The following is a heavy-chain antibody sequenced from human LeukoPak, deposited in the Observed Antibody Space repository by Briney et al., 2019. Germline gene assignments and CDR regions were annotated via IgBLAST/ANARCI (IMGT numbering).Heavy chain of an antibody. CDR3: ARVQRGIAVALDY. CDR1: GFTFSRYS. D-gene: IGHD6-19*01. CDR2: ISTSSSYI. Sequence: GGSLRLSCAASGFTFSRYSMKWVRQAPGKGLEWVSFISTSSSYIYYADSVKGRFTVSRDNAKNLLYLQMNSLRAEDTAVYYCARVQRGIAVALDYWGQGTLATVSS. V-gene: IGHV3-21*01. J-gene: IGHJ4*02.